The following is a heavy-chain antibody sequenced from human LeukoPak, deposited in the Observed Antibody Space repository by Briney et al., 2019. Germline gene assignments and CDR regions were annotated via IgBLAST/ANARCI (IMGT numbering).Heavy chain of an antibody. Sequence: GGSLRLSCAASGFTFSSYVMSWVRQAPGKGLEWVSAISGSGGSTYYADSVKGRFTISRDNSKNTLYLQMNSLRAEDTAVYYCAKESLTYYDFWSGYLDYWGQGTLVTVSS. V-gene: IGHV3-23*01. CDR3: AKESLTYYDFWSGYLDY. CDR1: GFTFSSYV. CDR2: ISGSGGST. J-gene: IGHJ4*02. D-gene: IGHD3-3*01.